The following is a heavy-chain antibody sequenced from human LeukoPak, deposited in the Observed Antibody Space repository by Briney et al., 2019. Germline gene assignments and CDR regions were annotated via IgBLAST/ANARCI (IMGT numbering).Heavy chain of an antibody. CDR2: ISSSGSTI. V-gene: IGHV3-48*03. CDR3: ARDDWGSGSPWYYYYMDV. J-gene: IGHJ6*03. Sequence: GGSLRLSCAASGFTFSSYEMNWVRQAPGKGLEWVSYISSSGSTIYYADSVKGRFTISRDNAKNSLYLQMNSLRAEDTAVYYCARDDWGSGSPWYYYYMDVWGKGTTVTISS. CDR1: GFTFSSYE. D-gene: IGHD3-10*01.